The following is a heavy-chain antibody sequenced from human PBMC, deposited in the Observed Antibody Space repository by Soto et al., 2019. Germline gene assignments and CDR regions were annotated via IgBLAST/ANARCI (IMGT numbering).Heavy chain of an antibody. D-gene: IGHD5-12*01. V-gene: IGHV1-18*01. CDR2: ISGYNGNT. CDR1: GYTFTSYG. J-gene: IGHJ4*02. Sequence: ASVKVSCKASGYTFTSYGISWVRQAPGQGLEWMGWISGYNGNTNYAQKLQGRVTMTTDTSTSTAYMDLRNLRSDDTAVYYCARDLDAHIVAYWTQGTPDIGSA. CDR3: ARDLDAHIVAY.